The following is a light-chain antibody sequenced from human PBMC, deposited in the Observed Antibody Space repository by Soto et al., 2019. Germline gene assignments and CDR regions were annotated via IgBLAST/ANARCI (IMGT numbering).Light chain of an antibody. V-gene: IGKV1-5*03. Sequence: DIQMTQFPPTLYASIGDRVTITCRASQTISSSLAWYQQKPGKAPKLLIYKASTLETGVPSRFSGSGSGTEFTLTISSLQPDDFATYYCQQYDSYSPYTFGQGTRLEMK. CDR2: KAS. CDR3: QQYDSYSPYT. J-gene: IGKJ2*01. CDR1: QTISSS.